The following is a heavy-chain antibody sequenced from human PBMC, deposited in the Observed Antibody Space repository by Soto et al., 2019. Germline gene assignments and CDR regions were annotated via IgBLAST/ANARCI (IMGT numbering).Heavy chain of an antibody. V-gene: IGHV1-18*01. CDR2: ISAYNGNT. CDR1: GYTFTSYG. J-gene: IGHJ4*02. Sequence: ASVKVSCKASGYTFTSYGISWVRQAPGQGLEWMGWISAYNGNTNYAQKLQGRVTMTTDTSTSTAYMELRSLRSDDTAVYYCARAPPITIFGVVIPNFDYWGQGTLVTVSS. D-gene: IGHD3-3*01. CDR3: ARAPPITIFGVVIPNFDY.